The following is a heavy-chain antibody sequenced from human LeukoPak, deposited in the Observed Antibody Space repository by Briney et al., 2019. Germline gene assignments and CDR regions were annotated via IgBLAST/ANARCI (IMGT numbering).Heavy chain of an antibody. V-gene: IGHV3-23*01. CDR1: GFTFSSHA. D-gene: IGHD4-17*01. CDR3: AKPLYGDYYLFDY. J-gene: IGHJ4*02. CDR2: ISGSGGST. Sequence: GGSLRLSCAASGFTFSSHAMSWVRQAPGKGLEWVSAISGSGGSTYYADSVKGRFTISRDNSKNTLYLQMNSLRAEDTAVYYCAKPLYGDYYLFDYWGQGTLVTVSS.